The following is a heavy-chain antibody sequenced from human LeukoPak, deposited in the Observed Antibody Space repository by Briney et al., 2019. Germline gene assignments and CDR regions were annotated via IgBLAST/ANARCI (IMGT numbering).Heavy chain of an antibody. CDR3: TRDSGTYNWFDP. Sequence: GGSPRLSCAASGLTFSGSAIHWVRQSSGKGVEWFGQIDKKDKGYATATAYAASVKGRFTISRDDSINTAYLQMKSLKTEDTALYYCTRDSGTYNWFDPWGQGTLVTVSS. V-gene: IGHV3-73*01. D-gene: IGHD1-26*01. J-gene: IGHJ5*02. CDR2: IDKKDKGYATAT. CDR1: GLTFSGSA.